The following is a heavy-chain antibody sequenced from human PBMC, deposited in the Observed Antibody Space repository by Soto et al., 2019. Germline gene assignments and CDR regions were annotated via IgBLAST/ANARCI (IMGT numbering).Heavy chain of an antibody. D-gene: IGHD1-7*01. Sequence: EVQLVESGGDLVQPGGSLRLSCAASGFAVSSNYMTWVRQAPGKGLEWVSVIHSGGETHYADSVRGRFTISRDNSKNTLYLQMNSLRAEDTAVYYCARSRTGTTYGGMDVWGQGTTVTVSS. V-gene: IGHV3-66*01. J-gene: IGHJ6*02. CDR1: GFAVSSNY. CDR2: IHSGGET. CDR3: ARSRTGTTYGGMDV.